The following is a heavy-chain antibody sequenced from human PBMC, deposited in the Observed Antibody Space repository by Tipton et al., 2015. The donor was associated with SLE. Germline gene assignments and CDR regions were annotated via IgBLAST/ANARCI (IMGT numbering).Heavy chain of an antibody. D-gene: IGHD4-17*01. CDR2: IYYSGST. CDR1: GGSISSYY. CDR3: ARHDYGDPFDY. V-gene: IGHV4-59*08. J-gene: IGHJ4*02. Sequence: TLSLTYTVSGGSISSYYWSWIRQPPGKGLEWIGYIYYSGSTNYNPSLKSRVTISVDTSKNQFSLKLSSVTAADTAVYYCARHDYGDPFDYWGQGTLVTVSS.